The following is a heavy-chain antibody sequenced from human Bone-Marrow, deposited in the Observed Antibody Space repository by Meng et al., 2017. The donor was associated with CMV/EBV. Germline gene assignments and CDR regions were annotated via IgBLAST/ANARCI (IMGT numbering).Heavy chain of an antibody. Sequence: KSSCKASGYAFTTPYMPWVRQAPGQGLEWMGWTNPNNGDTNYAQNFQGRVTMTRDTSVSTVYMDLSRLRPDDTAVYYCARDPTWGSDFWGEGTLVTVSS. J-gene: IGHJ4*02. CDR3: ARDPTWGSDF. V-gene: IGHV1-2*02. D-gene: IGHD7-27*01. CDR2: TNPNNGDT. CDR1: GYAFTTPY.